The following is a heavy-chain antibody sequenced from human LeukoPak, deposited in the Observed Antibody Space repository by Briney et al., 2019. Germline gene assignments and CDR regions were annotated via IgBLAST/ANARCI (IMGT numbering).Heavy chain of an antibody. CDR3: ARVIAARGSPGVQIDY. Sequence: VASVKVSCKASGYTFTGYYMHWVRQAPGQGLEWMGWINPNSGGTNYAQKFQGRVTMTRDTSISTAYMELSRLRSDDTAVYYCARVIAARGSPGVQIDYWGQGTLVTVSS. V-gene: IGHV1-2*02. CDR2: INPNSGGT. J-gene: IGHJ4*02. CDR1: GYTFTGYY. D-gene: IGHD6-6*01.